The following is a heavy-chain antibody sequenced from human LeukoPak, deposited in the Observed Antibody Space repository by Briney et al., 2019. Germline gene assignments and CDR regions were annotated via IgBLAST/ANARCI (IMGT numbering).Heavy chain of an antibody. V-gene: IGHV4-39*01. Sequence: SETLSLTCTVSGGSISSSIYYWGWIRQPPGKGLEWIGSIYYSGSTYYNPSLKSRVTISVDTSKNQFSLKLSSVTAADTAVYYCARQADSSGWYPGIDYWGQGTLVTVSS. J-gene: IGHJ4*02. CDR2: IYYSGST. CDR1: GGSISSSIYY. CDR3: ARQADSSGWYPGIDY. D-gene: IGHD6-19*01.